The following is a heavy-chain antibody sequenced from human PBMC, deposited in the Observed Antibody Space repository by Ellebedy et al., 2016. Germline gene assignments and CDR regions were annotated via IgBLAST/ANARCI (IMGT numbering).Heavy chain of an antibody. CDR1: GFTVTTAY. V-gene: IGHV3-53*01. CDR2: IYDNYKT. D-gene: IGHD1/OR15-1a*01. Sequence: GGSLRLSCAGSGFTVTTAYMSWVRQAPGKGLEWVSVIYDNYKTYYVDSVRGRFTISRDDSKNTVTLQMKSLRVDETAVYYCAREPTSNSDWGQGTLVTVSS. CDR3: AREPTSNSD. J-gene: IGHJ4*02.